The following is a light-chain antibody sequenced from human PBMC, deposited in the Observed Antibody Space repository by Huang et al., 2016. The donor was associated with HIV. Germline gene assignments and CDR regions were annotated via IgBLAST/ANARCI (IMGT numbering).Light chain of an antibody. Sequence: EIVMTQSPATLSVSPGERATLSCRASQSVSSNLAWYQQKPGQAPRILIYGASARATGSPARFSGSGSGTEFTLTVSSLQSEDFAVYYCQQYNNWPQTFGQGTKLEIK. CDR1: QSVSSN. J-gene: IGKJ2*01. CDR3: QQYNNWPQT. CDR2: GAS. V-gene: IGKV3-15*01.